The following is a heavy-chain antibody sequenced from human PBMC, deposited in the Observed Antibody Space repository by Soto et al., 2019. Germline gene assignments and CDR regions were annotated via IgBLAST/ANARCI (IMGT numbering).Heavy chain of an antibody. CDR3: ARLLTEGATFREDAFDL. D-gene: IGHD1-26*01. Sequence: QVQLVQSGGDVKTPGASVKVSCTTFRYTFTSHGIAWVRQAPGQGLEWMGLISTFNGKTDYAQKFQGRVTMTADTLTSTGHMELRSLRSDDTAVYYCARLLTEGATFREDAFDLWGQGTKVTVSS. CDR2: ISTFNGKT. J-gene: IGHJ3*01. V-gene: IGHV1-18*01. CDR1: RYTFTSHG.